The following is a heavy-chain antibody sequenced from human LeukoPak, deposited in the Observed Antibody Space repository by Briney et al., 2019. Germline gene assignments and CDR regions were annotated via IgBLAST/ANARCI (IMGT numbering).Heavy chain of an antibody. D-gene: IGHD3-22*01. V-gene: IGHV4-30-4*08. CDR1: GGSISSGDYY. CDR2: IYYSGST. Sequence: LQTLSLTCTVSGGSISSGDYYWSWIRQPPGTGLEWIGYIYYSGSTYYNPSLKSRVTISVDTSKNQFSLKLSSVTAADTAVYYCARTTYYYDSSGYFTFDYWGQGTLVTVSS. J-gene: IGHJ4*02. CDR3: ARTTYYYDSSGYFTFDY.